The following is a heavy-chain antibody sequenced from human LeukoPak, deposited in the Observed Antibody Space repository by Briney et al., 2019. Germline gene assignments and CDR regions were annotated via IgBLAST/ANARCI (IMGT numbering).Heavy chain of an antibody. CDR1: GGSISSRNHY. Sequence: SQTLSLTCSVSGGSISSRNHYWGWIRQPPGKGLEWIGSIFYTGNTYYNPSLRSRVTMSVDTSKNHFSLNLSSVTAADMAVYYCSRHVNTFDYWGQGALVTVSS. CDR2: IFYTGNT. V-gene: IGHV4-39*01. CDR3: SRHVNTFDY. J-gene: IGHJ4*02.